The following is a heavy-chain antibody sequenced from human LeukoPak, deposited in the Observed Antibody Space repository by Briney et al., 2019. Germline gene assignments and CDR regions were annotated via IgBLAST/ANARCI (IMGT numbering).Heavy chain of an antibody. J-gene: IGHJ3*01. V-gene: IGHV4-34*01. CDR2: INHSGST. CDR3: ARGRPPID. Sequence: PSETLSLTCAVYGGSFSGYYWSWIRQPPGKGLEWIGEINHSGSTYYNPSLKSRVTISVDTSKNQFSLKLSSVTAADTAVYYCARGRPPIDWGQGTMVTVSS. D-gene: IGHD3-22*01. CDR1: GGSFSGYY.